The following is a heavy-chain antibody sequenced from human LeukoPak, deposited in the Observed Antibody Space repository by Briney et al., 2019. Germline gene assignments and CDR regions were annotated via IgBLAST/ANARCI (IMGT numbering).Heavy chain of an antibody. Sequence: ASVTVSCKASGGTFSSYAISWVRQAPGQGLEWMGGIIPIFGTANYAQKFQGRVTITGVESTSTAYMELSSLRSMYTAVYYRASRWVACSSTTSYIRGNCDYCYMDDWGKGTTVTVSS. CDR3: ASRWVACSSTTSYIRGNCDYCYMDD. CDR2: IIPIFGTA. V-gene: IGHV1-69*13. J-gene: IGHJ6*03. CDR1: GGTFSSYA. D-gene: IGHD2-2*02.